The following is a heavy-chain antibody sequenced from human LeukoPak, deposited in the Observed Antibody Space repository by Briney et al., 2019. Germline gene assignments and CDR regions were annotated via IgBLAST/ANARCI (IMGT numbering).Heavy chain of an antibody. D-gene: IGHD3-3*01. CDR2: ISSGGNT. J-gene: IGHJ4*02. CDR3: VRGLLEWLRLETYYFDY. CDR1: GFTVSTNS. Sequence: GGSLRLSCKVSGFTVSTNSWSWVRQAPGKGLEWVSFISSGGNTDHSDSVKGRFTISRDNSKNTLYLQMNSLRADDTATYYCVRGLLEWLRLETYYFDYWGQGTLVTVSS. V-gene: IGHV3-53*01.